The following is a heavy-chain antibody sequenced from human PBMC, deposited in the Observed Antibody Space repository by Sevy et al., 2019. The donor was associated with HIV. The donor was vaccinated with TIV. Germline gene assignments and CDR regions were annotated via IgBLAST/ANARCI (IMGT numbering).Heavy chain of an antibody. CDR1: GFSFSSYG. CDR2: IWFDGSNS. CDR3: ARDHEFYDYGDYGPTFFPDY. J-gene: IGHJ4*02. D-gene: IGHD4-17*01. V-gene: IGHV3-33*01. Sequence: GGSLRLSCAASGFSFSSYGMHWVRRAPGKGLEWVALIWFDGSNSYYVDSVKGRFTISRDTSKNTVYLQMNSLRAEDTAVYYCARDHEFYDYGDYGPTFFPDYWGQGNLVTVSS.